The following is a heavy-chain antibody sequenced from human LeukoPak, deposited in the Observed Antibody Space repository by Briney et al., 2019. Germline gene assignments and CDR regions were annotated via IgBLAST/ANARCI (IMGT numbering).Heavy chain of an antibody. CDR2: IYYSGST. D-gene: IGHD7-27*01. J-gene: IGHJ4*02. CDR1: GGSISSSSYY. Sequence: PSETLSLTCTVSGGSISSSSYYWGWIRQPPGKGLEWIGSIYYSGSTYYNPSLKSRVTISVDTSKNQFSLKLSSVTPADTAVYYCARDHWGSLDYWGQGILVTVSS. V-gene: IGHV4-39*07. CDR3: ARDHWGSLDY.